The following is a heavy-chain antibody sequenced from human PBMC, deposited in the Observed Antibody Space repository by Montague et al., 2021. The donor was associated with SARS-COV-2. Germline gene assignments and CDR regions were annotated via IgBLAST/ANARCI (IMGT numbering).Heavy chain of an antibody. Sequence: TLSLTCTVSGGSISSGGYYWSWIRQHAGKGLEWIGYIYYSGXTXYXXXXKXRVTISVDTSKNQFSLKLSSVTAADTAVYYCARDVGWYSSSWFDSWGQGTLVTVSS. CDR1: GGSISSGGYY. CDR3: ARDVGWYSSSWFDS. D-gene: IGHD6-13*01. V-gene: IGHV4-31*03. J-gene: IGHJ5*01. CDR2: IYYSGXT.